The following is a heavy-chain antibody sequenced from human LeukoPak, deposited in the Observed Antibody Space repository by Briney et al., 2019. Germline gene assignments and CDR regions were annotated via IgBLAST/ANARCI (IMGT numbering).Heavy chain of an antibody. CDR2: INHNGNVN. CDR1: GFTFSSYW. Sequence: GGSLRLSCAASGFTFSSYWMNWARQAPGKGLKWVASINHNGNVNYYVDSVKGRFTISRDNAKDSLYLQMSNLRAEDTAVYFCARGGGLDVWGQGATVTVSS. CDR3: ARGGGLDV. V-gene: IGHV3-7*03. J-gene: IGHJ6*02. D-gene: IGHD3-16*01.